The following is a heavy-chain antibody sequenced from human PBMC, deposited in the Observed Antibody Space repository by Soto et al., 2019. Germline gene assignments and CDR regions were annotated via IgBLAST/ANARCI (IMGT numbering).Heavy chain of an antibody. CDR1: GFTFSSYG. CDR2: IWYDGSNK. J-gene: IGHJ4*02. V-gene: IGHV3-33*01. D-gene: IGHD4-17*01. CDR3: ARDQRDYGDYYFDY. Sequence: QVQLVESGGGVVQPGRSLRLSCAASGFTFSSYGMHWVRQAPGNGLEWVAVIWYDGSNKYYADSVKGRFTISRDNSKNTLYLQMNSLRAEDTAVYYCARDQRDYGDYYFDYWGQGTLVTVSS.